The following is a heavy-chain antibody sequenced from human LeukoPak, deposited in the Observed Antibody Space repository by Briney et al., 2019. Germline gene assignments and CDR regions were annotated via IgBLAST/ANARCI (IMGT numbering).Heavy chain of an antibody. CDR1: GFTFISYG. J-gene: IGHJ4*02. D-gene: IGHD1-26*01. CDR3: AKGGRRELPPPFDY. Sequence: GRSLRLSCAACGFTFISYGMHWVRQAPGKGLEWVAVMSYEGSNKYYADSGKGRFTISRDNFKNTLYLEMNSLRREDTAVYYCAKGGRRELPPPFDYWGRGTLVTVSS. V-gene: IGHV3-30*18. CDR2: MSYEGSNK.